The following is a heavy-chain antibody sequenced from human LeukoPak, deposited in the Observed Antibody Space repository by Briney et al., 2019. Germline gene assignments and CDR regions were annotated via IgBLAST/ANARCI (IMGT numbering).Heavy chain of an antibody. Sequence: PSQTLSLTCTVSGGSISSGDYYWSWIRQPPGKGLEWIGYIYYSGSTYYNPSLKSRVTISVDTSKNQFSLKLSSVTAADTAVYCCARGSGYSHGIDYWGQGTLVTVSS. CDR1: GGSISSGDYY. D-gene: IGHD5-18*01. CDR2: IYYSGST. J-gene: IGHJ4*02. CDR3: ARGSGYSHGIDY. V-gene: IGHV4-30-4*01.